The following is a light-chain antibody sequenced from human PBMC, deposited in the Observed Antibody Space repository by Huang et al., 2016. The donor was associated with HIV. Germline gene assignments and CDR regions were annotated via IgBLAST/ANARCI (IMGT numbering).Light chain of an antibody. J-gene: IGKJ3*01. CDR2: GAS. V-gene: IGKV3-15*01. Sequence: EIVMTQSPVTLSVAPGERATLACRASQSVRSNLAWYQQKAGQATRLLIYGASTRATGIPARFSVSGSGTEFTLTISSLQSEDFAVYYGQQYNNWPPEETFGPGTKVDIK. CDR1: QSVRSN. CDR3: QQYNNWPPEET.